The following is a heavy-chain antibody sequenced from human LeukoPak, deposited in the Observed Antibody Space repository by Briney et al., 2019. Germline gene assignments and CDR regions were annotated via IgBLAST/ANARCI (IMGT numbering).Heavy chain of an antibody. V-gene: IGHV4-59*08. CDR3: ARTSAGWLQYS. J-gene: IGHJ4*02. CDR1: GGSISTYY. D-gene: IGHD5-24*01. CDR2: IYYSGST. Sequence: SETLSLTCTVSGGSISTYYWSWIRQPPGKGLEWIGYIYYSGSTNYNPSLKSRLTISLDTSKNQFSLKLSSVTAADTAVYYCARTSAGWLQYSWGQGTLVTVSS.